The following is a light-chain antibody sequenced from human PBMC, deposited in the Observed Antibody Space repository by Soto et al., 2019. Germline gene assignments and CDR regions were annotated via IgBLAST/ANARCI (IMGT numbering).Light chain of an antibody. CDR3: AAWADSLTGWL. V-gene: IGLV1-47*01. Sequence: QSVLTQPPSASGAPGQTVTISCSGSISNIGTNYVYWYQQLPGTAPKLLINRSNQRPSGVPDRFSGSKSGASASLAISGLRADDAADYYCAAWADSLTGWLFGGGTKLTVL. CDR1: ISNIGTNY. CDR2: RSN. J-gene: IGLJ3*02.